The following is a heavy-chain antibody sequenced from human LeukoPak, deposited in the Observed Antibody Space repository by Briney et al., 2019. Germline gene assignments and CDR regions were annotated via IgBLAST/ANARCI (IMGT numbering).Heavy chain of an antibody. D-gene: IGHD4-23*01. CDR1: GGSISSYY. V-gene: IGHV4-59*01. CDR3: ARVGFGNAPHPIDY. J-gene: IGHJ4*02. CDR2: IYYTGST. Sequence: SETLSLTCTVSGGSISSYYWSWIRQPPGKGLEWIGYIYYTGSTSYNPSPKSRVTISVDTSKNQFSLKLRSVTAADTAVYYCARVGFGNAPHPIDYWGQGTLVTVSS.